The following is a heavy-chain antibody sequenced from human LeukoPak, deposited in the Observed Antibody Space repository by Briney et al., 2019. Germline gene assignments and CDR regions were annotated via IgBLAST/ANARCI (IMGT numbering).Heavy chain of an antibody. Sequence: SETLSLTCTVSGGSISSYYWSWIRQPAGKGLEWIGRIYTSGSTNYNPSLKSRVTMSVDTSKNQFSLKLSSVTAADTAVYYCARLRLRYTRNGDSTSYEVFDIWGQGTVVTVSS. CDR1: GGSISSYY. J-gene: IGHJ3*02. V-gene: IGHV4-4*07. D-gene: IGHD2-21*01. CDR3: ARLRLRYTRNGDSTSYEVFDI. CDR2: IYTSGST.